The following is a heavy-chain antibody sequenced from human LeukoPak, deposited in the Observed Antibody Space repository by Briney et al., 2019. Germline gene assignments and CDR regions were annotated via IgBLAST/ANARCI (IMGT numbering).Heavy chain of an antibody. J-gene: IGHJ4*02. V-gene: IGHV3-30*18. CDR3: AKDLSPGITGTTGY. CDR2: ISYDGSNK. Sequence: GGSLRPSCAASGFTFSSNGRHWVRKAPGKGLEWVAVISYDGSNKYYADSVKGRFTISRDNSKNTLYLQMNSLRAEDTAVYYCAKDLSPGITGTTGYWGQGTLVTVSS. D-gene: IGHD1-20*01. CDR1: GFTFSSNG.